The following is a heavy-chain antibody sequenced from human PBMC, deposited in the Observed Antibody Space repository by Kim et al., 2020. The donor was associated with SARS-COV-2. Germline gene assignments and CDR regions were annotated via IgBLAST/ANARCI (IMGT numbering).Heavy chain of an antibody. V-gene: IGHV3-23*01. J-gene: IGHJ5*02. Sequence: GGSLRLSCAASGFIFSNYAMSWVRQAPGKGLEWVSAITGSGGSTYYADSVKGRFTISRDSSKNTLYLQMNSLRAEDTAVYFCAKRRVSVGKQAEGFDPWGQGTLVTVSS. CDR3: AKRRVSVGKQAEGFDP. CDR2: ITGSGGST. D-gene: IGHD6-13*01. CDR1: GFIFSNYA.